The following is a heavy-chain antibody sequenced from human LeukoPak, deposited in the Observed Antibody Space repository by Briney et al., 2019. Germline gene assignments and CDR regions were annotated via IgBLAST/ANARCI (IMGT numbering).Heavy chain of an antibody. J-gene: IGHJ4*02. CDR3: AKISPYGGNSA. CDR1: GFAFSNYA. D-gene: IGHD4-23*01. Sequence: GGSLRLSCAASGFAFSNYAMSWVRQAPGKGLEWFSAISGNGGSTYYADSVKGRFTISRDNSKNTLYLQMNSLRAEDTAVYYCAKISPYGGNSAWGQGTLVTVSS. V-gene: IGHV3-23*01. CDR2: ISGNGGST.